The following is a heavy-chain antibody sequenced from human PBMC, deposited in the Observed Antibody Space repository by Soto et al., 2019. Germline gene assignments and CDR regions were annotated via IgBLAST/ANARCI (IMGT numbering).Heavy chain of an antibody. CDR1: GYTSIAEG. J-gene: IGHJ6*04. Sequence: VWTGPEVQKPGASVKLSCKTSGYTSIAEGFSWFRQAPGQGPEWTGWIYARNGDTNYAWKFQGRVTMTTDTSTSTGYMEMRSLRSDDTAVYYGARRGPQYMDVWGKGTTVTVSS. CDR3: ARRGPQYMDV. D-gene: IGHD3-10*01. CDR2: IYARNGDT. V-gene: IGHV1-18*01.